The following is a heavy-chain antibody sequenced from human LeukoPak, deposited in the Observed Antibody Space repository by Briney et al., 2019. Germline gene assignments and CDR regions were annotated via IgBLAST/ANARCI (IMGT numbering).Heavy chain of an antibody. CDR1: GFTFSDYY. CDR2: ISSSGSTI. Sequence: GGSLRLSCAASGFTFSDYYMSWIRQAPGKGLEWVSYISSSGSTIYYADSVKGRFTISRDNSKNTLYLQMNSLRAEDTAVYYCAKDDYYDSSGYLPHWGQGTLVTVSS. D-gene: IGHD3-22*01. J-gene: IGHJ4*02. CDR3: AKDDYYDSSGYLPH. V-gene: IGHV3-11*01.